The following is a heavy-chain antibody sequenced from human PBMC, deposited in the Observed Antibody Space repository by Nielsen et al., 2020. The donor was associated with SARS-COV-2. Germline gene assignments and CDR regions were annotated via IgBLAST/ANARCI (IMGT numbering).Heavy chain of an antibody. CDR2: ISCSGGSP. D-gene: IGHD1-26*01. Sequence: GESPNLSCAASGFPFSSYAMSWVRPAPGKGLEWVSAISCSGGSPYHADSLKGRFTISRHNSKNTLYLQMNSLRAEDTAVYYCAKDYSGSYPRASAFDIWGQGTMVTVSS. J-gene: IGHJ3*02. CDR1: GFPFSSYA. V-gene: IGHV3-23*01. CDR3: AKDYSGSYPRASAFDI.